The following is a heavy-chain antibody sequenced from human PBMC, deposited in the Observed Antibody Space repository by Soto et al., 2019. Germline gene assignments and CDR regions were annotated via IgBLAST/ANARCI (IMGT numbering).Heavy chain of an antibody. Sequence: EVQLVESGGGLVQPGGSLRLSCAASGFTFSSYEMNWVRQAPGKGLEWVSYIGGSGTITYYADSVKGRFTISRDNAKSSLYLQMNSLRAEDTAVYYCAKGHAASPFWYFDLWGRGTLVTVSS. D-gene: IGHD2-15*01. CDR3: AKGHAASPFWYFDL. V-gene: IGHV3-48*03. CDR2: IGGSGTIT. CDR1: GFTFSSYE. J-gene: IGHJ2*01.